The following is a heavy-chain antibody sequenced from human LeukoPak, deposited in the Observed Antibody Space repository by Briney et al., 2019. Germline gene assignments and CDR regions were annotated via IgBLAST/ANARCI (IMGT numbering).Heavy chain of an antibody. CDR3: ARAESGSYSDPDEYFQH. V-gene: IGHV1-69*13. CDR1: GGTFSSYA. Sequence: ASVKVSCKASGGTFSSYAISWVRQAPGQGLEWMGGIIPIFGTANYAQKFQGRGTITADESTSTAYMELSSLRSEDTAVYYCARAESGSYSDPDEYFQHWGQGTLVTVSS. CDR2: IIPIFGTA. D-gene: IGHD1-26*01. J-gene: IGHJ1*01.